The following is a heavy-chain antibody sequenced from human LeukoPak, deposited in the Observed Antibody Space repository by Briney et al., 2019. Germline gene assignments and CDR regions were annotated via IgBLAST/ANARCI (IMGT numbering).Heavy chain of an antibody. CDR3: ATILYGANGFDY. Sequence: SETLSLTCVVSGGSISSYYWSWIRQPPGKGLEYIGYFHYSGITNYDPSLKSRVTISVDTSKNHVSLKLKSVTAADTAVYYCATILYGANGFDYWGRGTLVTVSS. CDR1: GGSISSYY. V-gene: IGHV4-59*01. J-gene: IGHJ4*02. CDR2: FHYSGIT. D-gene: IGHD4/OR15-4a*01.